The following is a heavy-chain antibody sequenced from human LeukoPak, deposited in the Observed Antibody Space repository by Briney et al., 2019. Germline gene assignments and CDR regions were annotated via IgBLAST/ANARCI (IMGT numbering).Heavy chain of an antibody. J-gene: IGHJ5*02. D-gene: IGHD2-15*01. CDR1: GFTFNYYW. V-gene: IGHV3-23*01. CDR2: ISGSGGST. Sequence: GGSLRLSCAASGFTFNYYWMSWVRQAPGKGLEWVSAISGSGGSTYYADSVKGRFTISRDNSKNTLYLQMNSLRAEDTAVYYCAKEAFVVVVAASESDWFDPWGQGTLVTVSS. CDR3: AKEAFVVVVAASESDWFDP.